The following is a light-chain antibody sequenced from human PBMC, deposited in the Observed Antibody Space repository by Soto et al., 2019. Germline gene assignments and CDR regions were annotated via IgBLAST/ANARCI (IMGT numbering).Light chain of an antibody. V-gene: IGKV3-20*01. J-gene: IGKJ1*01. CDR2: GAF. Sequence: EIVMTQSPATLSVSPGERATLSFRASQSVGNNLAWYQQKPGQAPRLLIYGAFSRATGIPDRFSGSGSGTDFTLTISRLEPEDFAVYYCQQYGSSRTFGQGTKVDIK. CDR1: QSVGNN. CDR3: QQYGSSRT.